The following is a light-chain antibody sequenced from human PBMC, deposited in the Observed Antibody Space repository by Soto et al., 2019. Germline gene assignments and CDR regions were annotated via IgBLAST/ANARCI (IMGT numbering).Light chain of an antibody. CDR3: QQYDNSPPRYT. CDR2: AAS. Sequence: EIVLTQSPGTLSLSPGERATLSCRASQSVSTTYLAWYQQKPGQAPSLLIYAASSRATGIPDRFSGSGSGTDFTLTISRLEPEDFAVYYCQQYDNSPPRYTFGPGTKLDIK. V-gene: IGKV3-20*01. J-gene: IGKJ2*01. CDR1: QSVSTTY.